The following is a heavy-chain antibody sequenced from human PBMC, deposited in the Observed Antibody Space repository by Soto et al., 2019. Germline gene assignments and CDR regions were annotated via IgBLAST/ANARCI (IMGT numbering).Heavy chain of an antibody. Sequence: QVRLIQSGPQVRKPGSSVRVSCEPSGETFASYNIAWVRQAPGQGLEWMGKITPVFGSFRYRQKFQGRLTITADRSTGTSHMELSDLRLDDSAVYFCAREPLSIHADGLAPWGQGTLVTVSS. CDR3: AREPLSIHADGLAP. V-gene: IGHV1-69*08. CDR1: GETFASYN. CDR2: ITPVFGSF. J-gene: IGHJ5*02.